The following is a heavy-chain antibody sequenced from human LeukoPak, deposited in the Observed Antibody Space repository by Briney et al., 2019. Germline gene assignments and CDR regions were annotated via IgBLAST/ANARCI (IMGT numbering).Heavy chain of an antibody. J-gene: IGHJ5*02. Sequence: ASVKVSCKASGYTFIGYYMHWVRQAPGQGLEWMGWINPNSGGTNYAQKFQGRVTMTRDTSIRTTYMELSRLRSDDTAVYYCARDPVITMVRGVENWFDPWGQGTLVTVSS. CDR2: INPNSGGT. V-gene: IGHV1-2*02. D-gene: IGHD3-10*01. CDR3: ARDPVITMVRGVENWFDP. CDR1: GYTFIGYY.